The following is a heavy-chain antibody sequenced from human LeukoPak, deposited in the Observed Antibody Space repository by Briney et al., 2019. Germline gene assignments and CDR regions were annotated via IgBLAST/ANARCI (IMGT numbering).Heavy chain of an antibody. J-gene: IGHJ4*02. CDR1: GLTFSSYA. V-gene: IGHV3-23*01. CDR2: ISGSGGST. D-gene: IGHD3-3*01. CDR3: AKDRGDFWSGSPTNY. Sequence: SGGSLRLSCAASGLTFSSYAMSWVRQAPGKGLERVSAISGSGGSTYYADSVKGRFTISRDNSKNTLYLQMNSLRAEDTAVYYCAKDRGDFWSGSPTNYWGQGTLVTVSS.